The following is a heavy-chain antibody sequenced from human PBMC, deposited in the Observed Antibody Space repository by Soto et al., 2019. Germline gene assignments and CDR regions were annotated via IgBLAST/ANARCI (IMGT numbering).Heavy chain of an antibody. D-gene: IGHD5-18*01. CDR1: GGSLSGCY. V-gene: IGHV4-34*01. Sequence: PSETLSLTCAVYGGSLSGCYCRGIRRPPGSGLWRFGEINHSGSTRNIPSLTCRVTISVDTSKNQFSLKLSSVTAADTTVYHCARGPAVATAMPYAGLRPDFDYWRHGTMVTVSS. J-gene: IGHJ4*01. CDR2: INHSGST. CDR3: ARGPAVATAMPYAGLRPDFDY.